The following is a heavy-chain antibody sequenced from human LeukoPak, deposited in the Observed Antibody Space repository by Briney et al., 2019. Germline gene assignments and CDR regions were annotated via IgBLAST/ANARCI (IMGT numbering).Heavy chain of an antibody. J-gene: IGHJ5*02. Sequence: GGSLRLSCAAPGFTFSSYWMSWVRQAPGKGLEWVANIKQDGSEKYYVDSVKGRFTISRDNAKNSLYLQMNSLRAEDTAVYYCAREYAWGQGTLVTASS. V-gene: IGHV3-7*01. CDR1: GFTFSSYW. CDR2: IKQDGSEK. CDR3: AREYA. D-gene: IGHD2-8*01.